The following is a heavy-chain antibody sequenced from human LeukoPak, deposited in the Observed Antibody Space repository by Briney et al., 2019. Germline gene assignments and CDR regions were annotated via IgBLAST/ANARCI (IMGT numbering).Heavy chain of an antibody. CDR3: ARASGYSGYDPYFDY. CDR2: ISSSSSYI. Sequence: GGSLRLSCAASGFTFSSYSMNWVRQAPGKGLEWVSSISSSSSYIYYADSVKGRFTISRDNAKNSLYLQMNSLRAEDTAVYYCARASGYSGYDPYFDYWGQGTLVTVSS. J-gene: IGHJ4*02. D-gene: IGHD5-12*01. V-gene: IGHV3-21*04. CDR1: GFTFSSYS.